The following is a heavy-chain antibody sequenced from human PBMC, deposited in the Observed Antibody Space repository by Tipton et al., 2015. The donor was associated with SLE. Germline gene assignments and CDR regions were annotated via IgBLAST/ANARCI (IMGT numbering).Heavy chain of an antibody. Sequence: GSLRLSCAASGFTFDDYGMSWVRQAPGKGLEWVSGINWNGGSTGYADSVKGRFTISRENAKNSLYLQMNSLRAEDTALYYCARAHFWSGHFDYWGQGTLVTVSS. J-gene: IGHJ4*02. CDR3: ARAHFWSGHFDY. CDR2: INWNGGST. V-gene: IGHV3-20*04. CDR1: GFTFDDYG. D-gene: IGHD3-3*02.